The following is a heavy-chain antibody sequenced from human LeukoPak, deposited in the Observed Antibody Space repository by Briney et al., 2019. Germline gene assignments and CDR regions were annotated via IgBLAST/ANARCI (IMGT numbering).Heavy chain of an antibody. CDR3: TTDLNWEGY. V-gene: IGHV3-7*04. CDR2: IKTDGNEK. J-gene: IGHJ4*02. CDR1: GFTFGSYW. D-gene: IGHD7-27*01. Sequence: PGGSLRLSCAASGFTFGSYWMTWVRQAPGQGLECVANIKTDGNEKYYLDSVKGRFTISRDNAKNSLYLQMNRLRAEDTAVYYCTTDLNWEGYWGQGTLVTVSS.